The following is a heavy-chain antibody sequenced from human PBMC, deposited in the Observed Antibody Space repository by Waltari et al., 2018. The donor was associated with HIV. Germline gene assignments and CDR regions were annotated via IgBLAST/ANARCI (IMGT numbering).Heavy chain of an antibody. Sequence: EVQLVQSGAEVRKSGESLKISCKDSGYTFTNYWLAWVRQMSGEGLEWMGIIYPFDSDTRYNPSFEGQITISADKSLATAYLEWNNLNASDAAIYYCARLFYYDTTGYINNAFDIWGQGTVVTVS. CDR1: GYTFTNYW. CDR2: IYPFDSDT. CDR3: ARLFYYDTTGYINNAFDI. V-gene: IGHV5-51*03. J-gene: IGHJ3*02. D-gene: IGHD3-22*01.